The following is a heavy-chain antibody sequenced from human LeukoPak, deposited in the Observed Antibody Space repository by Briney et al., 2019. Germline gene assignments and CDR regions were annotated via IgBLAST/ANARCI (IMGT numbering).Heavy chain of an antibody. CDR3: AKDQLAARPQYYFDY. D-gene: IGHD6-6*01. Sequence: GGSLRLSCAASGFTFSSYGMSWVRQAPGKGLEWVSAISGSGGSTYYADSVKGRFTISRDNSKNTLYLQMNSLRAEDTAEYYCAKDQLAARPQYYFDYWGQGTLVTVSS. CDR1: GFTFSSYG. J-gene: IGHJ4*02. V-gene: IGHV3-23*01. CDR2: ISGSGGST.